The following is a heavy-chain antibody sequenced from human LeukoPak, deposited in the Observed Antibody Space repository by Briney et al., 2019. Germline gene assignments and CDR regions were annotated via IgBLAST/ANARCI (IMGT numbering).Heavy chain of an antibody. CDR2: IYSGGST. J-gene: IGHJ3*02. CDR1: GFTFSKYA. Sequence: GGSLRLSCAASGFTFSKYAMSWVRQAPGKGLEWVSIIYSGGSTYYADSVKGRFSISRDNSKNTLYLQMNSLRAEDTAVYYCARHLSGDDIWGQGTMVTVSS. D-gene: IGHD4-17*01. V-gene: IGHV3-66*04. CDR3: ARHLSGDDI.